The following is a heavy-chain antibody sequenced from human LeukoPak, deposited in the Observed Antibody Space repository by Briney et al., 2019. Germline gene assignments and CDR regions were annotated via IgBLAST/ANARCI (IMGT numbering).Heavy chain of an antibody. V-gene: IGHV4-34*01. J-gene: IGHJ5*02. CDR3: ARERYSSGLNWFDP. CDR2: INHSGST. Sequence: SETLSLTCAVYGGSFSGYYWSWIRQPPGKGLEWIGEINHSGSTNYNPSLKSRVTISVDTSKNQFSLKLSSVTAADTAVYYCARERYSSGLNWFDPWGQGTLVTVSS. D-gene: IGHD6-19*01. CDR1: GGSFSGYY.